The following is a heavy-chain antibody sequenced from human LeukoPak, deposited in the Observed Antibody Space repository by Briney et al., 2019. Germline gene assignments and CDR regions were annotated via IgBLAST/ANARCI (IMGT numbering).Heavy chain of an antibody. Sequence: PSQTLSLTCTVSGGSISSGGYYWSWIRQPPGKGLEWIGYIYHSGSTYYNPSLKSRVTISVDRSKNQFSLKLSSVTAVDTAVYYCARAGQQLAIDYWGQGTLVTVSS. D-gene: IGHD6-13*01. CDR3: ARAGQQLAIDY. CDR2: IYHSGST. CDR1: GGSISSGGYY. J-gene: IGHJ4*02. V-gene: IGHV4-30-2*01.